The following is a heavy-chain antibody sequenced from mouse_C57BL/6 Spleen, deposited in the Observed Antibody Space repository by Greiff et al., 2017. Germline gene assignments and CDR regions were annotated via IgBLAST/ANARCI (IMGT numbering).Heavy chain of an antibody. CDR3: ARLPYYAMDY. CDR1: GYTFTSYW. CDR2: INPSNGGT. V-gene: IGHV1-53*01. J-gene: IGHJ4*01. Sequence: QVHVKQPGTELVKPGASVKLSCKASGYTFTSYWMHWVKPRPGQGLEWIGNINPSNGGTNYNEKFKSKATLTVDKSSSTAYIQLSSLTSEDSAVYYCARLPYYAMDYWGQGTSVTVSS.